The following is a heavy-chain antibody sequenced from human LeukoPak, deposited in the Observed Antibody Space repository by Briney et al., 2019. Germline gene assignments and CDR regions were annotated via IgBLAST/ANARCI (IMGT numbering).Heavy chain of an antibody. CDR2: IYSGGST. D-gene: IGHD3-9*01. CDR1: GFTASSNY. CDR3: AREQAGDILTGPGGY. J-gene: IGHJ4*02. V-gene: IGHV3-66*01. Sequence: PGGSLRLSCAASGFTASSNYMSWVRQAPGKGLEWVSVIYSGGSTYYADSVKSRFTISRDNSKNTLYLQMNSLRAEDTAVYYCAREQAGDILTGPGGYWGQGTLVTVSS.